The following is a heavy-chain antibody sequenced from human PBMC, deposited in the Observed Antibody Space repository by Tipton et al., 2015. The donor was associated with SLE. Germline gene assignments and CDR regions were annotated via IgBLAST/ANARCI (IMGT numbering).Heavy chain of an antibody. CDR3: ARAVADWGRLVVY. D-gene: IGHD6-19*01. CDR1: GFTFNNYW. J-gene: IGHJ4*02. CDR2: IDHDGSGT. V-gene: IGHV3-74*01. Sequence: GSLRLSCAASGFTFNNYWMHWFRQVPGKGLEWVSRIDHDGSGTSYADSVEDRFTISRDNTKKTLYLQMNSLRAEDTAVYYCARAVADWGRLVVYWGRGTQVTVSS.